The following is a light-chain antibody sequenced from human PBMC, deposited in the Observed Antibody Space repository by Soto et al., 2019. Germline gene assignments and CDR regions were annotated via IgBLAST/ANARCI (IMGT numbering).Light chain of an antibody. Sequence: QSVMTQPPSVSAAPGQKVTISCSGSSSNIWGNSVSWYQQLPGTAPKLLFYDDNKRPSGIPDRFSGSKSGTSATLGITGFQTGDEADYYCGSWDSRLSAYVFGTGTKVTVL. CDR2: DDN. V-gene: IGLV1-51*01. CDR1: SSNIWGNS. CDR3: GSWDSRLSAYV. J-gene: IGLJ1*01.